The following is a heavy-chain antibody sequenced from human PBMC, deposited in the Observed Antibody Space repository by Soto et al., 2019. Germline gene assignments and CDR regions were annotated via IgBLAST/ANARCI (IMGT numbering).Heavy chain of an antibody. V-gene: IGHV5-10-1*01. CDR3: ARLQAAAGDNALTRDY. CDR1: GYSFTSYW. J-gene: IGHJ4*02. D-gene: IGHD6-13*01. Sequence: EVQLVQSGEEVKKPGESLRISCKGSGYSFTSYWISWVRQMPGNGLEWMGRIDPSDSYTNYSPSFQGHVTISADKSISTAYLQWSSLNASDTAMYYWARLQAAAGDNALTRDYWGQGTLVTFSS. CDR2: IDPSDSYT.